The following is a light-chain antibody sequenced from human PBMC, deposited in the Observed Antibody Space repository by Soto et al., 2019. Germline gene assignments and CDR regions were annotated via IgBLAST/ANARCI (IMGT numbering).Light chain of an antibody. CDR1: QSVSGSY. CDR3: QQYGSSSYT. Sequence: EIVLTQSPATLSLSPGERATLSCGASQSVSGSYLAWYQQKPGLAPRLLIYDASSRATGIPDRFSGSGSGTDFTLTINSLEPEDIAVYYCQQYGSSSYTCGQGTKLGIK. J-gene: IGKJ2*01. CDR2: DAS. V-gene: IGKV3D-20*01.